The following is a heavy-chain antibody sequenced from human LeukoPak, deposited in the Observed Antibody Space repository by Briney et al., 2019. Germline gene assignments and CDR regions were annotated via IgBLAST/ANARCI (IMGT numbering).Heavy chain of an antibody. CDR2: IDPRGST. CDR1: GGSISSGSYS. J-gene: IGHJ4*02. Sequence: SETLSLTCAVSGGSISSGSYSWSWIRQPPGKGLEWIGYIDPRGSTYYNPSLKSRVILSLDKSANQFSLNLSSVTAADTAVYYCARFSPRAMGNYLDFWGQGTLVTVSS. CDR3: ARFSPRAMGNYLDF. V-gene: IGHV4-30-2*01. D-gene: IGHD7-27*01.